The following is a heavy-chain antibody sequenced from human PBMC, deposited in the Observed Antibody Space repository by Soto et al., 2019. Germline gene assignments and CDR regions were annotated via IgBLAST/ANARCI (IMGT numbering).Heavy chain of an antibody. CDR2: ISAYNGDT. CDR3: ARDKITGLFDY. CDR1: GYTFITYG. Sequence: ASVKVSCKASGYTFITYGVSWVRQAPGQGLEWMGWISAYNGDTNYAQNLQGRVTMITDTSTTTAYMELRSLRSDDTAVYYCARDKITGLFDYWGQGTLVTVSS. D-gene: IGHD2-8*02. V-gene: IGHV1-18*01. J-gene: IGHJ4*02.